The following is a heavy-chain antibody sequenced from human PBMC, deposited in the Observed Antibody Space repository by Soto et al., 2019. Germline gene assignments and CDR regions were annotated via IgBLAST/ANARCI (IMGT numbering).Heavy chain of an antibody. CDR3: ARGRQDYDFWSGYYYYYGMDV. D-gene: IGHD3-3*01. CDR2: IIPIFGTA. J-gene: IGHJ6*02. V-gene: IGHV1-69*12. CDR1: GGTFSSYA. Sequence: QVQLVQSGAEVKKPGSSVKVSCKASGGTFSSYAISWVRQAPGQGLEWMGGIIPIFGTANYAQKFQGRVTITADESTXXAXMXXSSLRSEDTAVYYCARGRQDYDFWSGYYYYYGMDVWGQGTTVTVSS.